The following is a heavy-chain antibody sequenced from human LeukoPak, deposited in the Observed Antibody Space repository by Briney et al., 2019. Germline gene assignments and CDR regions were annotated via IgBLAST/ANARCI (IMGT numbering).Heavy chain of an antibody. V-gene: IGHV1-18*01. D-gene: IGHD6-13*01. CDR3: ARAGYSSSWYNY. CDR2: ISAYNGNT. J-gene: IGHJ4*02. Sequence: ASVKVSCKASGYTFTSYGISWVRQAPGQGLEWMGWISAYNGNTNYAQKLQGRVTITADKSTSTAYMELSSLRSEDTAVYYCARAGYSSSWYNYWGQGTLVTVSS. CDR1: GYTFTSYG.